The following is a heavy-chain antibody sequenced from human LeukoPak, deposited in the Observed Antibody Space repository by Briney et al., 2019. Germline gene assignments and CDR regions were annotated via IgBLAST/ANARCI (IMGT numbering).Heavy chain of an antibody. J-gene: IGHJ4*02. CDR1: GFTFSTYN. CDR3: ARGRMDDYGDYPDC. D-gene: IGHD4-17*01. Sequence: PGGSLRLSCAASGFTFSTYNMNWVRQAPRKGLEWVSSISSSSNYKYYADSVKGRFTSSRDNAKNSLYLQMNSLRAEDTAVYYCARGRMDDYGDYPDCWGQGTLVSVSS. CDR2: ISSSSNYK. V-gene: IGHV3-21*01.